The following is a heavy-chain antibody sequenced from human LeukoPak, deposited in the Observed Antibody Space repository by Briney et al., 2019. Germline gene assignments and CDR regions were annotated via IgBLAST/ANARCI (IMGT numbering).Heavy chain of an antibody. CDR1: GYTFTSYA. CDR3: ARDWVIELLSPMDAFDI. CDR2: INTNTGNP. D-gene: IGHD2-21*02. Sequence: ASVKVSCKASGYTFTSYAMNWVRQAPGQGLERMGWINTNTGNPTYAQGFTGRFVFSLDTSVSTAYLQISSLKAEDTAVYYCARDWVIELLSPMDAFDIWGQGTMVTVSS. J-gene: IGHJ3*02. V-gene: IGHV7-4-1*02.